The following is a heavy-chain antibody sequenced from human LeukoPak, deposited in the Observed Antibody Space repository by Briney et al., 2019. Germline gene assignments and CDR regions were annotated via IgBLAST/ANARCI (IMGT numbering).Heavy chain of an antibody. J-gene: IGHJ4*02. CDR2: IKQDGSEK. Sequence: PGGSLRLSCAASGFTFSSYWMSWVRQAPGKGLEWVANIKQDGSEKYYVDSAKGRFTISRDNAKNSLYLQMNSLRAEDTAVYYCARGRSVAAGTTTISPFDYWGQGTLVTVSS. D-gene: IGHD6-13*01. CDR3: ARGRSVAAGTTTISPFDY. CDR1: GFTFSSYW. V-gene: IGHV3-7*01.